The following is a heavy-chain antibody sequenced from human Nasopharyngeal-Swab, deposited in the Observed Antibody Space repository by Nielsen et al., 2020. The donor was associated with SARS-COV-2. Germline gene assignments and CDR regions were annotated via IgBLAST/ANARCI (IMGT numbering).Heavy chain of an antibody. CDR3: ATSWSGSYFAFDI. J-gene: IGHJ3*02. CDR1: GFTFSGYW. D-gene: IGHD1-26*01. Sequence: GGSLRLSCAASGFTFSGYWMSWVRQAPGKGLEWVANIKQDGSEKYYVDSVKGRFTISRDNAKNSLYPQMNSLRAEDTAVYYCATSWSGSYFAFDIWGQGTMVTVSS. CDR2: IKQDGSEK. V-gene: IGHV3-7*01.